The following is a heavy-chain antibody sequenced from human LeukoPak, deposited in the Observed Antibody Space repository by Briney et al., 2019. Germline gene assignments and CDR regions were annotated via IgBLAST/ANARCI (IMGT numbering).Heavy chain of an antibody. CDR2: ISSSSSCI. D-gene: IGHD3-10*01. J-gene: IGHJ4*02. CDR3: ASVRVAGTGY. V-gene: IGHV3-21*01. CDR1: GFTFSSYS. Sequence: GGSLRLSCAASGFTFSSYSMNWVRQAPGKGLEWVSSISSSSSCIYYADSVKGRFTISRDNAKNSLYLQMNSLRAEDTAVYYCASVRVAGTGYWGQGTLVTVSS.